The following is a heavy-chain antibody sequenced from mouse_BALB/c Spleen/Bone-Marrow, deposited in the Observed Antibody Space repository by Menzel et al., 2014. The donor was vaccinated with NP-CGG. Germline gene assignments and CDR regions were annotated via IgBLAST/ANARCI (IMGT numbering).Heavy chain of an antibody. CDR2: IDPANGNI. V-gene: IGHV14-3*02. D-gene: IGHD2-4*01. Sequence: EVQLQQSGAELVKPGASVKLSCTASGFNIKDIYMRWVKQRPEQGLEWIGRIDPANGNIKYDPKFQGKATITADTSSNTAYLQLSRLTSEDTAVYYCASYHYGYYFDYWGQGTTLTVSS. CDR1: GFNIKDIY. J-gene: IGHJ2*01. CDR3: ASYHYGYYFDY.